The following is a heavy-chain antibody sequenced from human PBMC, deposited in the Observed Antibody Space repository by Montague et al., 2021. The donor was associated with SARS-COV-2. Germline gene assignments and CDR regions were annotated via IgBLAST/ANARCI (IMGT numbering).Heavy chain of an antibody. Sequence: SETLSLTCSVSGYFIATGYYWCWIRQSPGRGLEWIGSNYLHGTAYYHPSLNSRVTISLATSNNQFSLRLTSVTTSDTAVYYCTRGRVTRAGFDYWGQGIRVIVSS. V-gene: IGHV4-38-2*02. CDR2: NYLHGTA. CDR3: TRGRVTRAGFDY. D-gene: IGHD2-21*02. J-gene: IGHJ4*02. CDR1: GYFIATGYY.